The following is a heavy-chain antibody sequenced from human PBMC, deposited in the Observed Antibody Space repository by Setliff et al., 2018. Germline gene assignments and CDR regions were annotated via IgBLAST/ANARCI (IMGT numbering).Heavy chain of an antibody. CDR3: ARHHAQYYSDSSGYYYEDWYFDL. CDR1: GGSISPYY. CDR2: IYYSGST. Sequence: PSETLSLTCSVSGGSISPYYWIWIRQSPGKGLEYIGYIYYSGSTNSNPSLKSRVTISVDTSKNQFSLKLSSVTAADTAVYYCARHHAQYYSDSSGYYYEDWYFDLWGRGTLVTVSS. V-gene: IGHV4-59*08. D-gene: IGHD3-22*01. J-gene: IGHJ2*01.